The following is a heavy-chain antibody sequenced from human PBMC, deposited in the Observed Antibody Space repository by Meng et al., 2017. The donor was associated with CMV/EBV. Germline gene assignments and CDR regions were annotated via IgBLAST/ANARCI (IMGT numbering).Heavy chain of an antibody. CDR3: ARERTYLRGYSGYDFRYFDY. J-gene: IGHJ4*02. D-gene: IGHD5-12*01. V-gene: IGHV3-30*02. CDR1: GFTLSSYG. Sequence: GGSLRLSCTMSGFTLSSYGMHWVRQAPGKGLEWVAFIRDDGSNTYHADSVKGRFTISRDNSKNTLYLQMNSLRTEDTAVYYCARERTYLRGYSGYDFRYFDYWGQGTLVTVSS. CDR2: IRDDGSNT.